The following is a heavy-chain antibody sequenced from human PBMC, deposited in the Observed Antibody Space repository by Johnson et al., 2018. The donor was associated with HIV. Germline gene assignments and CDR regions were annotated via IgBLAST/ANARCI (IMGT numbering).Heavy chain of an antibody. Sequence: VQLVESGGGLVQPGGSLRLSCAASAFTFSSYWMSWVRQAPGKGLEWVANMKQDGSEKYYVDSVKGRFTISRDNAKNSLYLQMNSLRAEDTALYYCAREGTRIGAFDIWGQGTMVTVSS. CDR3: AREGTRIGAFDI. D-gene: IGHD3-22*01. J-gene: IGHJ3*02. CDR2: MKQDGSEK. CDR1: AFTFSSYW. V-gene: IGHV3-7*01.